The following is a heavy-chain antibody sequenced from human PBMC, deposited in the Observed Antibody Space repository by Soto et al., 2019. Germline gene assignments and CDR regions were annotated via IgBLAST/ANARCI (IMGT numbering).Heavy chain of an antibody. J-gene: IGHJ6*02. CDR1: GGSISSSSYY. D-gene: IGHD6-19*01. CDR2: IYYSGST. Sequence: QLQLQESGPGLVKPSETLSLTCTVSGGSISSSSYYWGWIRQPPGKGLEWIGSIYYSGSTYYNPSLKRRVTISVDTSKNQFSLKLSSVTAADTAVYYCASLLIAVAGGEYYYYYGMDVWGQGTTVTASS. CDR3: ASLLIAVAGGEYYYYYGMDV. V-gene: IGHV4-39*01.